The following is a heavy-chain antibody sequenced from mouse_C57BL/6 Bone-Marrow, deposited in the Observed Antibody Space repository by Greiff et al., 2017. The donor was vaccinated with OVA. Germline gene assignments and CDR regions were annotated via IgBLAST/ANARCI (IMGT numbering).Heavy chain of an antibody. CDR2: ISDGGSYT. CDR1: GFTFSSYA. D-gene: IGHD1-1*01. J-gene: IGHJ4*01. Sequence: EVKLVESGGGLVKPGGSLKLSCAASGFTFSSYAMSWVRQTPEKRLEWVATISDGGSYTYYPDNVKGRFTISRDNAKNNLYLQMSHLKSEDTAMYYCARDPGNYGSSYYAMDYWGQGTSVTVSS. V-gene: IGHV5-4*01. CDR3: ARDPGNYGSSYYAMDY.